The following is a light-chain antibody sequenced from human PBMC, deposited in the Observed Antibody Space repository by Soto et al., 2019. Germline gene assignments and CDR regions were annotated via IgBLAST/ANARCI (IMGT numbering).Light chain of an antibody. J-gene: IGLJ2*01. Sequence: QSALTQPASVSGSPGQSITISCTGTSSDVGSYNLVSWYQQHPGKAPKLMIYEGSKRPSGVSNRFSGSKSGNTASLTISGFQAEDEADYYCCSYAGSSSLFGGGPKLTVL. V-gene: IGLV2-23*01. CDR2: EGS. CDR3: CSYAGSSSL. CDR1: SSDVGSYNL.